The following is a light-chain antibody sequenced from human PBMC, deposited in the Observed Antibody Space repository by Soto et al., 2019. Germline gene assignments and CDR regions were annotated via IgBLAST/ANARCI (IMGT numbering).Light chain of an antibody. CDR3: SAWDDSLSAGV. Sequence: QSVLTQPPSTSGTPGQRVTISCSGRTSNIGSNFVYWYQQLPGTAPKLLIYRDDQRPSGVPDRFSGSKSGTSASLAISGLRSEYEADYYCSAWDDSLSAGVFGGGTKLTVL. CDR1: TSNIGSNF. CDR2: RDD. V-gene: IGLV1-47*01. J-gene: IGLJ3*02.